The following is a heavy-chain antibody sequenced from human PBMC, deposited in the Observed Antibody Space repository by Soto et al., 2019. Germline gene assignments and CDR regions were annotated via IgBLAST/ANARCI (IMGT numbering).Heavy chain of an antibody. CDR2: IYYSGST. D-gene: IGHD2-2*02. CDR1: GGSVSSGSYY. J-gene: IGHJ5*02. Sequence: PSETLSLTCTVSGGSVSSGSYYWSWIRQPPGKGLEWIGYIYYSGSTNYNPSLKSRVTISVDTSKNQFSLKLSSVTAADTAVYYCARGYCSSTSCYIGWFDPWGQGTLVTVSS. V-gene: IGHV4-61*01. CDR3: ARGYCSSTSCYIGWFDP.